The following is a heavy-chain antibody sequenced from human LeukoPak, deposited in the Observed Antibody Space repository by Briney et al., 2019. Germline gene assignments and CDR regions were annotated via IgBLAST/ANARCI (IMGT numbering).Heavy chain of an antibody. CDR1: GYTFSNFG. J-gene: IGHJ4*02. Sequence: ASVKVSCKTSGYTFSNFGICWVRQPPGQGLEWMGWISGNNDNPNYGQKFQGRFTVTTDSSTSTAYMELRNLRFEDTAVYYCARDGTSTDDYWGQGTLVTVSS. V-gene: IGHV1-18*01. CDR2: ISGNNDNP. CDR3: ARDGTSTDDY. D-gene: IGHD2-2*01.